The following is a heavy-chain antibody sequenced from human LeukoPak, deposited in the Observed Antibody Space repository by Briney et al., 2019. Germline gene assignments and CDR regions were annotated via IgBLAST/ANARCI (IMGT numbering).Heavy chain of an antibody. Sequence: SVKVSCKASGGTFSSYAISWVRQAPGQGLEWMGGIIPIFGTANYAQKFQGRVTITADESTSTAYMELSSLRSEDTAVYYCARGGVVVVAATGGWFDPWGQGTLVTVSS. CDR1: GGTFSSYA. CDR2: IIPIFGTA. D-gene: IGHD2-15*01. V-gene: IGHV1-69*13. J-gene: IGHJ5*02. CDR3: ARGGVVVVAATGGWFDP.